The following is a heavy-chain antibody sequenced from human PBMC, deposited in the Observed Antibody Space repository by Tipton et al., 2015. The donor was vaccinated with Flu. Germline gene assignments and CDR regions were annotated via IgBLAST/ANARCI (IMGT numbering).Heavy chain of an antibody. CDR1: GYSISSGYY. CDR3: ARGSGSGTYMIFDN. CDR2: TYTSGST. D-gene: IGHD3-10*01. V-gene: IGHV4-61*02. Sequence: TLSLTCTVSGYSISSGYYWGWIRQPAGKGLEWIGRTYTSGSTKYNPSLKSRVTMSVDTSKNHFSLKLSSVTAADTAVYYCARGSGSGTYMIFDNWGQGTLVTVSS. J-gene: IGHJ4*02.